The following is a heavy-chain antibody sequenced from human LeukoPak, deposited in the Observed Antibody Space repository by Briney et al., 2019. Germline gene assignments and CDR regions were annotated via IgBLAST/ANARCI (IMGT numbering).Heavy chain of an antibody. V-gene: IGHV1-18*01. D-gene: IGHD4-17*01. CDR3: ARAPTVTQFIYWYFDL. J-gene: IGHJ2*01. Sequence: ASLKDSCNASGYTFTNYGITWVRQAPGQGLECILWISAYNGNTNYAQKLQGRVTMTPDTSTSTAYMEMKSLRADKTPVYYCARAPTVTQFIYWYFDLWGRGPLVTVSS. CDR1: GYTFTNYG. CDR2: ISAYNGNT.